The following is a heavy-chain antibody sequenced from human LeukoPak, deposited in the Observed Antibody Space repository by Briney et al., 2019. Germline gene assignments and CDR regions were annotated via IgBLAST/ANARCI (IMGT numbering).Heavy chain of an antibody. D-gene: IGHD3-9*01. CDR1: GFTFSSYE. J-gene: IGHJ4*02. CDR2: ISSSGSTI. CDR3: ARDRSYDILTGYYSPSDFDY. V-gene: IGHV3-48*03. Sequence: GGSLRLSCAASGFTFSSYEMHWVRQAPGKGLEWVSYISSSGSTIYYADSVKGRFTISRDNAKNTLYLQMNSLRAEDTAVYYCARDRSYDILTGYYSPSDFDYWGQGTLVTVSS.